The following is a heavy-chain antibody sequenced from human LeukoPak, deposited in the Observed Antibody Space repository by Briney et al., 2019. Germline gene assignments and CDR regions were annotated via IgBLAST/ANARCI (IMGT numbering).Heavy chain of an antibody. D-gene: IGHD1-1*01. CDR1: GYTFTSYG. V-gene: IGHV1-18*01. J-gene: IGHJ5*02. CDR2: ISAYNGNT. CDR3: ASYNYQSYWFDP. Sequence: SVKVSCKASGYTFTSYGISWVRQAPAHGLEWKGWISAYNGNTNYAQKPQRRVTMIKDDSTSTADMELRSLRSHESAVYNCASYNYQSYWFDPWGQGTLVTVSS.